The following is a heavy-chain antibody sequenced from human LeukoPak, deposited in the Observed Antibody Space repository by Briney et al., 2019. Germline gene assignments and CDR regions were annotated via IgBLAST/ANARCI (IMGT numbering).Heavy chain of an antibody. Sequence: GGSLRLSCAASGFTVSSNYMSWVRQAPGKGLEWVSVIYSGGSTYYADSVKGRFTISRDNSKNTLYLQMNSLRAEDTAVYYCARGTAMVTRFDYWGQGTLVTVSS. D-gene: IGHD5-18*01. J-gene: IGHJ4*02. CDR2: IYSGGST. CDR1: GFTVSSNY. V-gene: IGHV3-66*01. CDR3: ARGTAMVTRFDY.